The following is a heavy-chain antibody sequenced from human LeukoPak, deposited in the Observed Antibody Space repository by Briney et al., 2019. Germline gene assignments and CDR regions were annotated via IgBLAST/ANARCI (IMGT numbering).Heavy chain of an antibody. D-gene: IGHD3-16*01. CDR2: IYYSGST. J-gene: IGHJ1*01. V-gene: IGHV4-59*01. Sequence: SETLSLTCTVSGGSISSYYWSWIRQPPGKGLEWIGYIYYSGSTNYNPSLKSRVTLSVDTSKNQFSLKLSSVTAADTAVYYCAKDYVDRLGDPADFQHWGQGTLVTVSS. CDR3: AKDYVDRLGDPADFQH. CDR1: GGSISSYY.